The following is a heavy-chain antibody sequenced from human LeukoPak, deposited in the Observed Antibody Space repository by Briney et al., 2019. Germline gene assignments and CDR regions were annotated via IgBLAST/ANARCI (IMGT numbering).Heavy chain of an antibody. J-gene: IGHJ3*02. D-gene: IGHD6-19*01. CDR3: ARWPTYSSGWRWAFDI. CDR2: INHSGST. V-gene: IGHV4-34*01. CDR1: GGSFSGYY. Sequence: SSETLSLTCAVYGGSFSGYYWSWIRQPPGKGLEWIGEINHSGSTNYNPSLKSRVTISVDTSKNQFSLKLSSVTAADTAVYYCARWPTYSSGWRWAFDIWGQGTMVTVSS.